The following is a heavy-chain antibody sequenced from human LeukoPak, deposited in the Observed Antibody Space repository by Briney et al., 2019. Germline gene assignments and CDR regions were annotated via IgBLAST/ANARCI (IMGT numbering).Heavy chain of an antibody. Sequence: GGSLRLSCAASGFTFSSYAMSWVRQAPGKGLEWVANIKQDGSEKYYVDSVKGRFTISRDNAKNSLYLQMNSLRAEDTAVYYCARDRSSGYDFWSGYRYGMDVWGQGTTVTVSS. CDR2: IKQDGSEK. J-gene: IGHJ6*02. D-gene: IGHD3-3*01. CDR1: GFTFSSYA. CDR3: ARDRSSGYDFWSGYRYGMDV. V-gene: IGHV3-7*01.